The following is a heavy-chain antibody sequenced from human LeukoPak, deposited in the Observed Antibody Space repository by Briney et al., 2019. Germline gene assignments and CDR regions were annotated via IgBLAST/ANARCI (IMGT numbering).Heavy chain of an antibody. Sequence: PGGSLRLSCAASGFSFSDHEMDWVRQAPGKGQEWVGRIRNKANSYTTGYAASVRGRFTISREDSENSLYLQMNRLKTEDTAVYYCVSASAGLVEYWGQGTLVTVSS. J-gene: IGHJ4*02. CDR2: IRNKANSYTT. CDR1: GFSFSDHE. V-gene: IGHV3-72*01. D-gene: IGHD2/OR15-2a*01. CDR3: VSASAGLVEY.